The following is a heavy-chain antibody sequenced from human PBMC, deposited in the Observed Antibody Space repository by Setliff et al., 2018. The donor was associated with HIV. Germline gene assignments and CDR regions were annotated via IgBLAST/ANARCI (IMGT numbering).Heavy chain of an antibody. D-gene: IGHD6-19*01. CDR1: GFSITDGFY. CDR3: ARALAGGSGWNYFDL. CDR2: VYTTGSA. Sequence: PSETLSLTCDVSGFSITDGFYWAWIRQSPGKGLEWIGHVYTTGSASYNPSLESRVTILEALSKNQFSLNLDSVTAADTAVYFCARALAGGSGWNYFDLWGPGTLVTVSS. V-gene: IGHV4-38-2*01. J-gene: IGHJ4*02.